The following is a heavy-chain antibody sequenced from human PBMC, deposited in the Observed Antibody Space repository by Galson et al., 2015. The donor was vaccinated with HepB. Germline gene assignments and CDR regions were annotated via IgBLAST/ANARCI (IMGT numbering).Heavy chain of an antibody. J-gene: IGHJ6*02. V-gene: IGHV1-18*04. Sequence: SVKVSCKASGYTFTSYGISWVRQAPGQGLEWMGWISAYNGNTNYAQKLQGRVTMTTDTSTSTAYMELRSLRSDDTAVYYCARFMFGELLYYYGMDVRGQGTTVTVSS. CDR2: ISAYNGNT. CDR1: GYTFTSYG. CDR3: ARFMFGELLYYYGMDV. D-gene: IGHD3-10*02.